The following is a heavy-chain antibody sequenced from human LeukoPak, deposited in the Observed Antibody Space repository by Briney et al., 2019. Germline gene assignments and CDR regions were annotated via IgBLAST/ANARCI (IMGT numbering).Heavy chain of an antibody. CDR2: ISSSSSYT. D-gene: IGHD4-17*01. Sequence: SGGSLRLSCAASGFTFSSYSMNWVRQAPGKGLEWVSYISSSSSYTNYADTVKGRFTISRDNAKNSLYLQMNSLRAEDTAVYYCARGQYGPFDYWGQGTLVTVSS. J-gene: IGHJ4*02. CDR1: GFTFSSYS. CDR3: ARGQYGPFDY. V-gene: IGHV3-21*05.